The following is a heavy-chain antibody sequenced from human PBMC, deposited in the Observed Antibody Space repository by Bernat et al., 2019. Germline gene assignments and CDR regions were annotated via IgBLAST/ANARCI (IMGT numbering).Heavy chain of an antibody. Sequence: QVTLRESGPALVKPSETLTLTCTISDFSLSTTGVCVSWVRQPPGKALEWLARIDWEDDKYYSTSLQTRLTISKDTSKKQVVLTMTDMDPVHTATYYCARGDLGFIPPWCFDSWGHGTLVTVSS. CDR3: ARGDLGFIPPWCFDS. D-gene: IGHD3-10*01. CDR2: IDWEDDK. J-gene: IGHJ4*01. CDR1: DFSLSTTGVC. V-gene: IGHV2-70*15.